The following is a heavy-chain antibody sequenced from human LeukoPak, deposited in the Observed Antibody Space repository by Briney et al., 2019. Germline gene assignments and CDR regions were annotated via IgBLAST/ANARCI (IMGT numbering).Heavy chain of an antibody. V-gene: IGHV3-23*01. Sequence: GGSLRLSCVASGFTFSSYAMSWVCQAPGKGLEWVSAISGSGGSTYYADSVKGRFTISKDNSKNTLYLQMNSLRAEDTAVYYCAKDLEMATNFDYWGQGTLVTVSS. CDR2: ISGSGGST. J-gene: IGHJ4*02. CDR3: AKDLEMATNFDY. CDR1: GFTFSSYA. D-gene: IGHD5-24*01.